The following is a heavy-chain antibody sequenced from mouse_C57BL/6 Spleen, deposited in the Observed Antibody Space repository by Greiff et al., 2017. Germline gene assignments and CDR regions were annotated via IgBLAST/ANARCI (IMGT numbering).Heavy chain of an antibody. J-gene: IGHJ2*01. CDR2: IDPNSGGT. Sequence: QVQLQQSGAELVKPGASVKLSCKASGYTFTSYWMHWVKQRPGRGLEWIGRIDPNSGGTKYNEKFKSKATLTVDKPSSTACMQLSSLTSEDSAVYYCAREGAAQATYGGFDYWGQGTTLTVSS. V-gene: IGHV1-72*01. CDR1: GYTFTSYW. CDR3: AREGAAQATYGGFDY. D-gene: IGHD3-2*02.